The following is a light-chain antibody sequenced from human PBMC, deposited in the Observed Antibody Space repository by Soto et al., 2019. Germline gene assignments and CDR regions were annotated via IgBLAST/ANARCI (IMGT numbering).Light chain of an antibody. Sequence: DIQMTQSPSSLSASVGDRVTISCQASQDIRNFLSWYQQKPGKAPKLLIFDASSLVKGVPSRFSGSGSGTDFTFTISGLQPEDVATYYCQQHERPPITFGQGTRLQIK. CDR2: DAS. V-gene: IGKV1-33*01. CDR1: QDIRNF. CDR3: QQHERPPIT. J-gene: IGKJ5*01.